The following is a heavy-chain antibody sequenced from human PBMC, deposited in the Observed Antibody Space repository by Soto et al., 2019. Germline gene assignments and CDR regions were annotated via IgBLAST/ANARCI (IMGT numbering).Heavy chain of an antibody. J-gene: IGHJ3*02. D-gene: IGHD3-3*01. Sequence: QVQLQEAGPGLVKPSQTLSLTCTVSGGSISSGNYYWSLIRQPPGKVLEWIGYIYYSGSHYYNSSLESRVTLSVDTSKNKFSLKLSSVTAADTAVSYCAREGDYGGNLRFSDFDIWGQGKMVTVSS. CDR3: AREGDYGGNLRFSDFDI. CDR2: IYYSGSH. CDR1: GGSISSGNYY. V-gene: IGHV4-30-4*01.